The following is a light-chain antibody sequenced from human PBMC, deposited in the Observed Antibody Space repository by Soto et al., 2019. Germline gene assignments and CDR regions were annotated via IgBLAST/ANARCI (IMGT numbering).Light chain of an antibody. CDR2: GAS. CDR3: QQYGSSGWT. Sequence: EIVLTQSPGTLSLSPGERATLSCRASQSVGNTYLAWYQQKPGQAPRLLIYGASSRATGIPDRFSGSGSGTDFTLTISRLEPEDFAVYYCQQYGSSGWTFGQGTKWIS. CDR1: QSVGNTY. J-gene: IGKJ1*01. V-gene: IGKV3-20*01.